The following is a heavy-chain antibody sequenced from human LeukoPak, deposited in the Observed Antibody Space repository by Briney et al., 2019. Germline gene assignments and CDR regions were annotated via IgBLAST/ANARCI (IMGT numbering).Heavy chain of an antibody. CDR2: ISSGDST. D-gene: IGHD3-22*01. CDR1: GFTVNNKY. Sequence: GGSLRLSCAASGFTVNNKYMNWVRQAPGKGLEWVSVISSGDSTYYADSVKGRFTISRDNSKNTLYLQMNSLRVEDTAVYYCAKVAGLFYDSSGYQDYWGQGTLVTVSS. CDR3: AKVAGLFYDSSGYQDY. J-gene: IGHJ4*02. V-gene: IGHV3-53*01.